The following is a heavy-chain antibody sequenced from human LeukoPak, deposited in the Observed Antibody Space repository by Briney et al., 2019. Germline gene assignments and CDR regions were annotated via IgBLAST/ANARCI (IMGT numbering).Heavy chain of an antibody. CDR1: GYSFTAFY. CDR2: IIPIFGTA. J-gene: IGHJ6*02. V-gene: IGHV1-69*13. CDR3: ARSESAADNHYYYGMDV. Sequence: SVKVSCKTSGYSFTAFYIHRVRQAPGQGLEWMGGIIPIFGTANYAQKFQGRVTITADESTSTAYMELSSLRSEDTAVYYCARSESAADNHYYYGMDVWGQGTTVTVSS. D-gene: IGHD2-2*01.